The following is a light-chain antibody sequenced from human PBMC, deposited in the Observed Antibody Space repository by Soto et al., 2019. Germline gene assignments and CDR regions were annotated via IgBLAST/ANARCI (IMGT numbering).Light chain of an antibody. CDR2: EAS. CDR3: QHYYSYPYT. Sequence: DIQMTQSPSTLSASVGDRVTITCRASQSISIWLAWYQQKPGKAPKLLIYEASTFESGVPSRFSGSGSGTEFTLTISSLQPDDFATYYCQHYYSYPYTFGQGTKLAIK. CDR1: QSISIW. V-gene: IGKV1-5*03. J-gene: IGKJ2*01.